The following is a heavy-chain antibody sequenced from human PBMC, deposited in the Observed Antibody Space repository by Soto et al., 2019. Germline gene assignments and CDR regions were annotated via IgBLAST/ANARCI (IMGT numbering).Heavy chain of an antibody. CDR3: ATSLINDYGDYGPPVY. J-gene: IGHJ4*02. D-gene: IGHD4-17*01. CDR2: INHSGST. V-gene: IGHV4-34*01. Sequence: PSETLSLTCAVYGGSFSGYYWSWIRQPPGKGLEWIGEINHSGSTNYNPSLKSRVTISVDTSKNQFSLKLSSVTAADTAVYYCATSLINDYGDYGPPVYWGQGTLVTVSS. CDR1: GGSFSGYY.